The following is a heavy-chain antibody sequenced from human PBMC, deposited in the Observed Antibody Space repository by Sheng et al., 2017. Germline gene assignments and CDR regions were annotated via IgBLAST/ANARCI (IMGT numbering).Heavy chain of an antibody. CDR3: ARGNWNYLSDY. CDR2: IIPMLGIP. Sequence: QVQLVQSGAEMKKPASSVRVSCRASGGTFSSYAFSWVRQAPGQGLEWMGGIIPMLGIPNYAQRFQGRVTITADKSTSTAYMELSSLRSEDTAVYYCARGNWNYLSDYWGQGTLVTVSS. CDR1: GGTFSSYA. V-gene: IGHV1-69*10. D-gene: IGHD1-7*01. J-gene: IGHJ4*02.